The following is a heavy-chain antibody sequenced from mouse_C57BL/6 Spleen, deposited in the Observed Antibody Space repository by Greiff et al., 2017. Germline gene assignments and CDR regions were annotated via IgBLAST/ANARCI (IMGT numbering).Heavy chain of an antibody. V-gene: IGHV1-82*01. J-gene: IGHJ4*01. D-gene: IGHD1-1*01. CDR2: IYPGGGDT. CDR3: ARENYCGSSYEAMDY. Sequence: QVQLQQSGPELVKPGASVKLSCKASGYTFSSSWMNWVKQRPGKGLEWIGRIYPGGGDTNYNGKFKGKATLTADKSSSTAYMQLSSLTSEDSAEYFCARENYCGSSYEAMDYWGQGTSVTVSS. CDR1: GYTFSSSW.